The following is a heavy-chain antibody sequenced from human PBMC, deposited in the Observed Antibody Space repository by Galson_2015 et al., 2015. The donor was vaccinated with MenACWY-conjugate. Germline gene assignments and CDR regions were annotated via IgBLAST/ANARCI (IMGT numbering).Heavy chain of an antibody. D-gene: IGHD1-26*01. V-gene: IGHV3-23*01. CDR3: AKDQGNSGSYYYFDY. Sequence: SLRLSCAASGFTFSSYAMSWVRQAPGKGLEWVSAISGSGGSTYYADSVKGRFTISRDSSKNTLYLQMNSLRAEDTAVYYCAKDQGNSGSYYYFDYWGQGTLVTVSS. J-gene: IGHJ4*02. CDR1: GFTFSSYA. CDR2: ISGSGGST.